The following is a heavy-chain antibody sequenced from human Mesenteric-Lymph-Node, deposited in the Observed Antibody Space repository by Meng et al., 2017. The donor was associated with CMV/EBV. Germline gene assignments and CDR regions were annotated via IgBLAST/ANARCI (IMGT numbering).Heavy chain of an antibody. J-gene: IGHJ6*02. V-gene: IGHV3-66*02. CDR2: IYSGGST. CDR1: GFIFNSYG. Sequence: GGSLRLSCAASGFIFNSYGMNWVRQAPGKGLEWVSVIYSGGSTYYADSVKGRFTISRDNSKNTLYLQMNSLRAEDTAVYYCARTDKNSSSWSSYYYYYYGMDVWGQGTTVTVSS. D-gene: IGHD6-13*01. CDR3: ARTDKNSSSWSSYYYYYYGMDV.